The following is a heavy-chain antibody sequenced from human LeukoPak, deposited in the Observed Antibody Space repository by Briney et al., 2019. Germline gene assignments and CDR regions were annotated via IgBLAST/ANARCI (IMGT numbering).Heavy chain of an antibody. D-gene: IGHD3-10*01. CDR1: GFTFSSYS. Sequence: GGSLRLSCAASGFTFSSYSMNWVRQAPGKGLEGVSYISSSSNTIYYADSVKGRFTISRDNAKNSLYLQMNSLRDEDTAVYYCARVKIWFGELGFDYWGQGTLVTVSS. J-gene: IGHJ4*02. CDR2: ISSSSNTI. CDR3: ARVKIWFGELGFDY. V-gene: IGHV3-48*02.